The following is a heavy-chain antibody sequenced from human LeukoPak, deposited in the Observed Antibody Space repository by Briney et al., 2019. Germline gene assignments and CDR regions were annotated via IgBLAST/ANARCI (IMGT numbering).Heavy chain of an antibody. D-gene: IGHD2-15*01. CDR1: GGSFSGYY. V-gene: IGHV4-34*01. CDR2: INHSGST. Sequence: SETLSLTCAVYGGSFSGYYWSWIRQPPGKGLEWIGEINHSGSTNYNPSLKSQVTISVDTSKNQFSLKLSSVTAADTAVYYCASTQRLGYCSGGSCTPNDWGQGTLVTVSS. J-gene: IGHJ4*02. CDR3: ASTQRLGYCSGGSCTPND.